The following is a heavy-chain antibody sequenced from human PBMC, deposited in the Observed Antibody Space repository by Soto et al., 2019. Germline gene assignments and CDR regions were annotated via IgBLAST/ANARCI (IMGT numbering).Heavy chain of an antibody. CDR2: IYYSGST. CDR3: ARDKGDILTGYYHYGMDV. CDR1: GGSISSGGYY. D-gene: IGHD3-9*01. V-gene: IGHV4-31*03. J-gene: IGHJ6*02. Sequence: QVQLQESGPGLVKPSQTLSLTCTVSGGSISSGGYYWSWIRQHPGKGLEWIGYIYYSGSTYYNPSLKSRVTISVDTSKNQFSLKLSSVTAADTAVYYCARDKGDILTGYYHYGMDVWGQGTTVTVSS.